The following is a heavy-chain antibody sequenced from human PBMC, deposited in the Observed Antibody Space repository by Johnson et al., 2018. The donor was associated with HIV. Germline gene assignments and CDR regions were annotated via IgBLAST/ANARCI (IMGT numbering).Heavy chain of an antibody. V-gene: IGHV3-30*18. J-gene: IGHJ3*02. CDR2: ISYDGSNE. CDR1: GFTFSSYD. CDR3: AKPPSRGADGFAI. D-gene: IGHD3-16*01. Sequence: QMQLVESGGGVVQPGRSLRLSCAASGFTFSSYDMHWVRQAPGKGMDWVAFISYDGSNEYYADSVKGRFTISRDNSKNALYLQMNSLRADDTAIYYCAKPPSRGADGFAIWGHGTMVTVSS.